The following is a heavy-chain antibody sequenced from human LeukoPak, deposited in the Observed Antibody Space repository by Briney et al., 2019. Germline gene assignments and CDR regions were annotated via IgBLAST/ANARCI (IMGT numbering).Heavy chain of an antibody. V-gene: IGHV4-39*07. Sequence: SETLSLTCTVSGGSISSSSYYWGWIRQPPGKGLEWIGEINHSGSTNYNPSLKSRVTISVDTSKNQFSLKLSSVTAADTAVYYCARGLGLVYGMDVWGQGTTVTVSS. CDR1: GGSISSSSYY. CDR3: ARGLGLVYGMDV. J-gene: IGHJ6*02. CDR2: INHSGST. D-gene: IGHD3/OR15-3a*01.